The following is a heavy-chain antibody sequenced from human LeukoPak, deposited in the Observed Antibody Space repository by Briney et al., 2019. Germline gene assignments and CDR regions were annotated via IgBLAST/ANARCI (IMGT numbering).Heavy chain of an antibody. Sequence: GGSLRLSCTASGFTFSDYYMSWIRRAPGKGLEWVSYISSGDSTIFYAASVKGRFTMSRDNDKNSLYLQMNSLRAEDTAVYYCARDLGSVYWRQGTLVTVST. CDR3: ARDLGSVY. V-gene: IGHV3-11*01. J-gene: IGHJ4*02. CDR2: ISSGDSTI. D-gene: IGHD3-10*01. CDR1: GFTFSDYY.